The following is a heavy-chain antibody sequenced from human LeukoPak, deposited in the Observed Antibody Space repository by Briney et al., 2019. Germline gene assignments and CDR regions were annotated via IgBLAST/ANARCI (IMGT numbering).Heavy chain of an antibody. CDR2: IIPILGIA. CDR3: ARLYTTPPLRSSHYGMDV. D-gene: IGHD5-12*01. J-gene: IGHJ6*02. CDR1: GGTFSSYA. V-gene: IGHV1-69*04. Sequence: GASVKVSCKASGGTFSSYAISWVRQAPGQGLEWMGRIIPILGIANYAQKFQGRVTITADKSTSTAYMELSSLRSEDTAVYYCARLYTTPPLRSSHYGMDVWGQGTTVTVSS.